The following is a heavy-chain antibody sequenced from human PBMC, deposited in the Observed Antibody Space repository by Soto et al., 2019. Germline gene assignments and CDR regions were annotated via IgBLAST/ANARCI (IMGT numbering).Heavy chain of an antibody. CDR1: GGSISSSSYY. J-gene: IGHJ4*02. CDR3: ARLYCSGGSCYHFEGDY. V-gene: IGHV4-39*01. Sequence: QLQLQESGPGLVKPSETLSLTCTVSGGSISSSSYYWGWIRQPPGKGLEWIGSIYYSGSTYYNPSLKQSRLTISVDTSKNQLSLKLSSVTAADTAVYYCARLYCSGGSCYHFEGDYWGQGTLVTVSS. CDR2: IYYSGST. D-gene: IGHD2-15*01.